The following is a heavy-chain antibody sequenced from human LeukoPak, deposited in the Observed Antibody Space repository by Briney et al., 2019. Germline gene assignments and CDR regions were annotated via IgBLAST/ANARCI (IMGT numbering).Heavy chain of an antibody. CDR3: ARVSRRGSYYYMDV. J-gene: IGHJ6*03. CDR2: INSDGSST. Sequence: PGGSLRLSCAASGFTFSSYWMHWVRQAPGKGLVWVSRINSDGSSTSYADSVKGRFTISRDNAKNTLYLQMNSLRAEDTAEYYCARVSRRGSYYYMDVWGKETTVTVSS. D-gene: IGHD3-16*01. CDR1: GFTFSSYW. V-gene: IGHV3-74*01.